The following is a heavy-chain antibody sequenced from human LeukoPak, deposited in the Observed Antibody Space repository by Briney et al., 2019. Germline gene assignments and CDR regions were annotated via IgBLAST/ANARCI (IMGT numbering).Heavy chain of an antibody. V-gene: IGHV5-51*01. CDR3: ARGADSYYYMDV. CDR1: GCRFTSYW. Sequence: GGSLKISCKGSGCRFTSYWIGWGRQMPGKGLEDMGIIYPHACDTRYSPSFEGEVNISDEKSSNNCKLQWSSLQAPDTAMYYCARGADSYYYMDVWGKGTTVTVSS. D-gene: IGHD3-16*01. CDR2: IYPHACDT. J-gene: IGHJ6*03.